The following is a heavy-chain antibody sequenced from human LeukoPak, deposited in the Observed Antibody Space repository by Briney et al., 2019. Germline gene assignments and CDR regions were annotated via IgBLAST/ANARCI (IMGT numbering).Heavy chain of an antibody. V-gene: IGHV4-59*01. CDR1: GDSISSYY. J-gene: IGHJ3*02. Sequence: PSETLSLTCTVSGDSISSYYWGWTRQPPGKGLEWIGYIYYSGSTNYNPSLKSRVTISVDTSKNQFSLKLSSVTAADTAVYYCAAQRITIFGVAHFDIWGQGTMVTVSS. D-gene: IGHD3-3*01. CDR2: IYYSGST. CDR3: AAQRITIFGVAHFDI.